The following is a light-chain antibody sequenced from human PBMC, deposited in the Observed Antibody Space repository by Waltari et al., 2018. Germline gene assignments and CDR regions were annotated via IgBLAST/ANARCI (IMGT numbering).Light chain of an antibody. CDR1: QGISSS. Sequence: IQMSQSPSSLSASVGDRVTSTCRASQGISSSLNWYQQKPGKAPKLLIYNANSLASGVPSSFSGSGSGTEFTLTISSLQPEDFASYYCQQGNNYPFTFGPGTKLDI. V-gene: IGKV1D-13*01. CDR2: NAN. CDR3: QQGNNYPFT. J-gene: IGKJ3*01.